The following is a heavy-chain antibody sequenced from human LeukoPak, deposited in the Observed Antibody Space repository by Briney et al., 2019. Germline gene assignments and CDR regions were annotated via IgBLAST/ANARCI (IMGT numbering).Heavy chain of an antibody. J-gene: IGHJ4*02. CDR3: ARSGAEGTFDY. CDR1: GFTFSSYW. CDR2: INMDGSTI. Sequence: PGGSLRLSCAASGFTFSSYWMHWVRQGPGKGLVWVARINMDGSTISYADFVKGRFTISRDNAKNTLYLQMNSLRGDDTAVYYCARSGAEGTFDYWGQGTLVTVSS. D-gene: IGHD6-13*01. V-gene: IGHV3-74*01.